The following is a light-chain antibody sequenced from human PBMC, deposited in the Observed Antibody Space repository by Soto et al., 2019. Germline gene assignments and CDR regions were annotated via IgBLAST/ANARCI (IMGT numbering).Light chain of an antibody. V-gene: IGKV3-20*01. Sequence: EIVLTQSPGTLSLSPGERATLSCRASQSVSSTYLAWYQQKPGQAPRLLIYGASNRATGIPDRFSGSGSGTALTITISTLEPEDYEVSYCQKYGSYPFAFGPGTKVDI. CDR2: GAS. CDR1: QSVSSTY. CDR3: QKYGSYPFA. J-gene: IGKJ3*01.